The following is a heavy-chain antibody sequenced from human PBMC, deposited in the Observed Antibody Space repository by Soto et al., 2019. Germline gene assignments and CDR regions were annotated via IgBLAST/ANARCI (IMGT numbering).Heavy chain of an antibody. Sequence: VGSLRLSGAASGFTFSSYAMDWVSQARGKGLEWVSAISNSFSDGNTHYADSVKGRFTISRDNDKNTVFLEMNFLRAEDTAVYYCAKVFSPEGGNYFDHWGQGTLVTVSS. CDR2: ISNSFSDGNT. CDR3: AKVFSPEGGNYFDH. CDR1: GFTFSSYA. J-gene: IGHJ4*02. V-gene: IGHV3-23*01.